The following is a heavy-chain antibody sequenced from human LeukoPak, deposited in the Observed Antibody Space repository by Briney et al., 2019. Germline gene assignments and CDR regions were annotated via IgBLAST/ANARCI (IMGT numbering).Heavy chain of an antibody. V-gene: IGHV1-2*02. Sequence: GASVKVSCKASGYTFTGYYMHWVRQAPGQGLEWMGWINPNSGGTNYAQKFQGRVTMTRDTSISTAYMELSRLRSDDTAVYYCARETRWRAKIYCSGGSCYSGDYYYYMDVWGKGTTVTVSS. D-gene: IGHD2-15*01. J-gene: IGHJ6*03. CDR2: INPNSGGT. CDR3: ARETRWRAKIYCSGGSCYSGDYYYYMDV. CDR1: GYTFTGYY.